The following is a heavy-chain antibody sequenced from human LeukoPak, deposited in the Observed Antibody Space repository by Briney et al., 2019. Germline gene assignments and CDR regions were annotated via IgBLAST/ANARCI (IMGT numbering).Heavy chain of an antibody. V-gene: IGHV3-7*01. CDR3: ARDRRGWSGY. J-gene: IGHJ4*02. D-gene: IGHD6-19*01. CDR1: GFTFSDYW. CDR2: INEDGSEK. Sequence: GGSLRLSCAASGFTFSDYWMSWVRQALGEGLEWVANINEDGSEKYYVRSVKGRFTISRDNAKNSLYLQMNSLRAEDTAVYYCARDRRGWSGYWGQGTPVSVCS.